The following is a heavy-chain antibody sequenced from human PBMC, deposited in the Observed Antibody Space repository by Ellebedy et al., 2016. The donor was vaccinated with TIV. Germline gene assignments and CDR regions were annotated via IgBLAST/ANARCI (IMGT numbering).Heavy chain of an antibody. CDR1: GGTFNNDI. J-gene: IGHJ2*01. CDR2: IIPILGLA. CDR3: ARELEENDSSGYYSPFYWYFDL. Sequence: AASVKVSCKASGGTFNNDIINWVRQAPGQGLEWMGRIIPILGLANYAQKFQVRVTVTADKSTSTAYMELSSLRSEDTAVYYCARELEENDSSGYYSPFYWYFDLWGRGTLVTVSS. V-gene: IGHV1-69*04. D-gene: IGHD3-22*01.